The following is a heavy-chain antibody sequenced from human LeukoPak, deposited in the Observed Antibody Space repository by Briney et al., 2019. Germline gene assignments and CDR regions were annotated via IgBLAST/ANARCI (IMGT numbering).Heavy chain of an antibody. CDR1: GGSISSYY. CDR2: IYYSGST. CDR3: ARDRGESSSWYFGY. V-gene: IGHV4-59*01. D-gene: IGHD6-13*01. J-gene: IGHJ4*02. Sequence: PSETLSLTCTVSGGSISSYYWSWIWQPPGKGLEWIGYIYYSGSTNYNPSLKSRVTISVDTSKNQFSLKLSSVTAADTAVYYCARDRGESSSWYFGYWGQGTLVTVSS.